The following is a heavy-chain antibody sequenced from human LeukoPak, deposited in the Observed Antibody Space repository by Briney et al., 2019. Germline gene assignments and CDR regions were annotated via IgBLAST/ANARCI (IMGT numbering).Heavy chain of an antibody. V-gene: IGHV4-39*01. CDR2: IYHTEST. Sequence: SETLSLTCIVSGGSISGNNYYWGWVRQPPGTGLEWIGSIYHTESTFYNPSLKSRVTISVYTSKNQFSLKLSSVTAADTAVYYCATTVNHDAFDIWGQGTTVTVS. CDR1: GGSISGNNYY. CDR3: ATTVNHDAFDI. D-gene: IGHD1-1*01. J-gene: IGHJ3*02.